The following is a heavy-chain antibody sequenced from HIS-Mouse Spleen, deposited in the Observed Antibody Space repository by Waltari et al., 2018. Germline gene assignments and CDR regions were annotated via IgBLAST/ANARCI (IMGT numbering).Heavy chain of an antibody. D-gene: IGHD6-13*01. V-gene: IGHV4-39*07. CDR2: IYYSGST. Sequence: QLQLQESGPGLVKPSETLSLDCTVPAGSISSNSYYWGWIRQPPGKGLEWIGSIYYSGSTYYNPSLKSRVTISVDTSKNQFSLKLSSVTAADTAVYYCAREIPYSSSWYDWYFDLWGRGTLVTVSS. CDR1: AGSISSNSYY. J-gene: IGHJ2*01. CDR3: AREIPYSSSWYDWYFDL.